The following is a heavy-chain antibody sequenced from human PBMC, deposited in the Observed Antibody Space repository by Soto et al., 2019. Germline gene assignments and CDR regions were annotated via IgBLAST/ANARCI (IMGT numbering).Heavy chain of an antibody. Sequence: QVQLVQSGAEVKKPGASVKVSCKASGYTFTSYDINWVRQATGQGLEWMGWMNPNSGNTGYAQKFQGRVTMPRNTSIRTAYMELSSLRSEDTAVYYCARGSYYYDFWSGPSPFDYWGQGTLVTVSS. J-gene: IGHJ4*02. D-gene: IGHD3-3*01. CDR2: MNPNSGNT. V-gene: IGHV1-8*01. CDR1: GYTFTSYD. CDR3: ARGSYYYDFWSGPSPFDY.